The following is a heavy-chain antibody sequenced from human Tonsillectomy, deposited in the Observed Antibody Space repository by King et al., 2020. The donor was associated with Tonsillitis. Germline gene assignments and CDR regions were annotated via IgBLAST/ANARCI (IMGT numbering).Heavy chain of an antibody. V-gene: IGHV3-9*01. Sequence: VQLVESGGGLVQPGRSLRLSCAASGFSFDDHAMHWVRQAPGKGLEWVSGISWNSVSIDYADSVKGRFTMSRDNAQNSLSLQMNSLRPEDTALYYCVKDSGWRGVYSYVYGGMGVWGRGTTVTVSS. J-gene: IGHJ6*02. CDR1: GFSFDDHA. CDR2: ISWNSVSI. CDR3: VKDSGWRGVYSYVYGGMGV. D-gene: IGHD5-18*01.